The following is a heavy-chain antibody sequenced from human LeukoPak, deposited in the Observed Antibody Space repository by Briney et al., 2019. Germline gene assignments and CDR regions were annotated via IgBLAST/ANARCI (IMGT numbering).Heavy chain of an antibody. Sequence: PGGSLRLSCAASGFNLGDYAMHWVRQGPGKGLEWVSLINGNGDVRYYADSVKGRFTISRDNSGNSLYLQMNSLRAEDTAVYYCARRYDSSGYYVFDYWGQGTLVTVSS. CDR1: GFNLGDYA. J-gene: IGHJ4*02. CDR2: INGNGDVR. D-gene: IGHD3-22*01. CDR3: ARRYDSSGYYVFDY. V-gene: IGHV3-43*02.